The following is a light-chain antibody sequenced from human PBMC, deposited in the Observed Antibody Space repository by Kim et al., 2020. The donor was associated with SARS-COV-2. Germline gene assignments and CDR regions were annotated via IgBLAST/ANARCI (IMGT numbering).Light chain of an antibody. Sequence: ASISCRSSQSLLHINGNNYLDWYLQKPGQSPQLLIYLGSNRASGVPDRFSGSGSGTDFTLQISRVEAEDVGVYYCMQGTHWPFTFGPGTKVDIK. J-gene: IGKJ3*01. CDR3: MQGTHWPFT. CDR1: QSLLHINGNNY. CDR2: LGS. V-gene: IGKV2-28*01.